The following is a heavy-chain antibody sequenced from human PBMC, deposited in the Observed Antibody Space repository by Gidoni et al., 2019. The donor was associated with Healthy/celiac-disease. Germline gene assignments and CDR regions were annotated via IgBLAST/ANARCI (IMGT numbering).Heavy chain of an antibody. D-gene: IGHD3-22*01. J-gene: IGHJ3*02. CDR2: ISSSSSTI. CDR1: GFTFSSYS. Sequence: EVQLVESGGGLVQPGGSLRLSCAASGFTFSSYSMNWVRQAPGKGLEWVSYISSSSSTIYYADSVKGRFTISRDNAKNSLYLQMNSLRAEDTAVYYCARVSTMIVVGAFDIWGQGTMVTVSS. V-gene: IGHV3-48*01. CDR3: ARVSTMIVVGAFDI.